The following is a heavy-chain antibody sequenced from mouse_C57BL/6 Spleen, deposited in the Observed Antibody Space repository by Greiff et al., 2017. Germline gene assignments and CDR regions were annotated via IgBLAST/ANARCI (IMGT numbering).Heavy chain of an antibody. Sequence: QVQLQQPGAELVRPGSSVKLSCKASGYTFTSYWMHWVKQRPIPGLEWIGNIDTSDSETHYNQKFKDKATLTVAKSSSTAYMQLISLTSEDSAVEYCARYYGNYVGAMDYWGQGTSVTVSS. D-gene: IGHD2-1*01. V-gene: IGHV1-52*01. CDR1: GYTFTSYW. CDR3: ARYYGNYVGAMDY. J-gene: IGHJ4*01. CDR2: IDTSDSET.